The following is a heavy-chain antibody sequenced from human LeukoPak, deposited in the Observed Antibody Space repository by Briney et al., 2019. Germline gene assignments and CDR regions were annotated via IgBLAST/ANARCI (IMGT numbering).Heavy chain of an antibody. CDR1: GFTFDDYA. D-gene: IGHD1-26*01. J-gene: IGHJ3*02. Sequence: PGGSLRLSCAASGFTFDDYAMHWVRQAPGKGQEWVSGISWNSGSIGYADSVKGRFTISRDNAKNSLYLQMNSLRAEDTALYYCAKGSGGGSTKSAFDIWGQGTMVTVSS. CDR2: ISWNSGSI. CDR3: AKGSGGGSTKSAFDI. V-gene: IGHV3-9*01.